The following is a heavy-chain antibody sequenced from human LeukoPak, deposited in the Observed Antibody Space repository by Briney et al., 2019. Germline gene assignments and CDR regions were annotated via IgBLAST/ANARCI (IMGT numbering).Heavy chain of an antibody. CDR3: ARALAAAGIGGYYYYYGMEV. J-gene: IGHJ6*02. CDR1: GGSIISYY. Sequence: SETLSLTCTVSGGSIISYYWSWIRQPPGKGLEWIGYIYYSGSTNYNPSLKSRVTISVHTSKNQFYLKLSSVTAADTAVYYCARALAAAGIGGYYYYYGMEVWGQRATVTPSS. CDR2: IYYSGST. V-gene: IGHV4-59*01. D-gene: IGHD6-13*01.